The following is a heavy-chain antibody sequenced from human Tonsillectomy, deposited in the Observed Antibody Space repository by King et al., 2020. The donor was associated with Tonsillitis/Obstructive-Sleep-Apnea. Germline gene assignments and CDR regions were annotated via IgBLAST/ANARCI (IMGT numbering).Heavy chain of an antibody. V-gene: IGHV3-74*01. CDR3: VRDRPHNWFDP. Sequence: QLVQSGGGLVQPGGSLTLSCAASGFTFSDYWMHWVRQAPGGGLVWVSRLDTDGTTTFYADSVKGRFTISRDSANNIMYLHMNSLRAEDTAVYYCVRDRPHNWFDPWGQGSLVTVSS. J-gene: IGHJ5*02. CDR1: GFTFSDYW. CDR2: LDTDGTTT.